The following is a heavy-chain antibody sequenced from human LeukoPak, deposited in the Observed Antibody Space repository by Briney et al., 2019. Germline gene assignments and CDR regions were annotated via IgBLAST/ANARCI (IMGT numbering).Heavy chain of an antibody. CDR3: AKDSSPYCSGGSCSHFDY. CDR1: GFTFSNYG. V-gene: IGHV3-30*18. D-gene: IGHD2-15*01. J-gene: IGHJ4*02. CDR2: ISYDGTNK. Sequence: GGSLRLSCAASGFTFSNYGMQWVRQAPGKGLQWVAVISYDGTNKYYADSVKGRFTVSRDNAKNRLYLQMNSLRAEDTAIYYCAKDSSPYCSGGSCSHFDYWGQGTLVTVSS.